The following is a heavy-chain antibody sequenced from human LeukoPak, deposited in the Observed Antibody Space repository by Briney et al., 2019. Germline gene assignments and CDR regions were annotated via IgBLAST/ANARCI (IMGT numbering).Heavy chain of an antibody. CDR2: IYSSGTT. V-gene: IGHV3-66*01. CDR1: GFNVNGNY. D-gene: IGHD3-10*01. CDR3: ARDRGGRFGY. J-gene: IGHJ4*02. Sequence: GGSLRLSCAASGFNVNGNYMSWVRQAPGKGLEWVSVIYSSGTTYYGDSVKGRFTISRDNSKNTLYLQMNSLRAEDTAVYYCARDRGGRFGYWGQGTLVTVSS.